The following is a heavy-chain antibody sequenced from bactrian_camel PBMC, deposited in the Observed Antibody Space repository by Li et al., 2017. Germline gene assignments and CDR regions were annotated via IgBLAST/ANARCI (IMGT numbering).Heavy chain of an antibody. V-gene: IGHV3S31*01. CDR3: KVGGRCGGREYNY. D-gene: IGHD7*01. CDR1: GFTASSYC. CDR2: IYTGTGST. J-gene: IGHJ4*01. Sequence: VQLVESGGGSVQPGGSLRLSCAASGFTASSYCMGWFRQAPGEGRRGVARIYTGTGSTYQDISVKGRFTISRDNAKNTLYLQMNSLKPEDTAMYYCKVGGRCGGREYNYWGQETQVTVS.